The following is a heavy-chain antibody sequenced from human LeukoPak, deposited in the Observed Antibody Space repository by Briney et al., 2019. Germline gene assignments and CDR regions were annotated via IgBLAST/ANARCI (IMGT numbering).Heavy chain of an antibody. D-gene: IGHD2-15*01. J-gene: IGHJ3*02. CDR3: AREGVVAFDI. CDR2: IYYSGSI. Sequence: SQTLSLTCTVSGGSLSSGGYYWSWIRQHPGKGLEWIGYIYYSGSIYYNPSLKSRVTISVDTSKNQFSLKLSSVTAADTAVYYCAREGVVAFDIWGQGTMVTVSS. V-gene: IGHV4-31*03. CDR1: GGSLSSGGYY.